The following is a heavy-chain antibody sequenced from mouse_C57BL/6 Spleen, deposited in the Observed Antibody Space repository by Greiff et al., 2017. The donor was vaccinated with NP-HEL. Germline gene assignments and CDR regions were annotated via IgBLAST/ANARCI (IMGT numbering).Heavy chain of an antibody. D-gene: IGHD6-1*01. CDR3: ARPLPYYYAMDY. CDR1: GFTFSDYG. CDR2: ISSGSSTI. Sequence: EVMLVESGGGLVKPGGSLKLSCAASGFTFSDYGMHWVRQAPEKGLEWVAYISSGSSTIYYADTVKGRFTISRDNAKNTLFLQMTSLRSEDTAMYYCARPLPYYYAMDYWGQGTSVTVSS. V-gene: IGHV5-17*01. J-gene: IGHJ4*01.